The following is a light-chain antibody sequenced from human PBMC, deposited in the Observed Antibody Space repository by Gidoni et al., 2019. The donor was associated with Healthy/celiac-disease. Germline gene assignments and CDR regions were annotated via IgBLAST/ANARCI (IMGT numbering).Light chain of an antibody. V-gene: IGKV3-20*01. J-gene: IGKJ5*01. CDR3: QQYGSSPPVT. CDR2: GAS. CDR1: QSVSSSY. Sequence: EIVLTQSPGTLSLSPGERATRSCRASQSVSSSYLAWYQQKPGQAPRLLIYGASSRATGIPDRFSGSGSGTDFTLTISRLEPEDFAVYYCQQYGSSPPVTFXQXTRLEIK.